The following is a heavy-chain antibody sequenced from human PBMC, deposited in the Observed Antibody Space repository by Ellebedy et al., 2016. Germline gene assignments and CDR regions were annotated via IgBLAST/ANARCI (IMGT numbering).Heavy chain of an antibody. Sequence: GESLKISCAASGFTFSSYGMHWVRQAPGKGLEWVAVIWYDGSNKYYADSVKGRFTISRDNSKNTLYLQMNSLRAEDTAVYYCAKQFRMLWDYWGQGTLVTVSS. J-gene: IGHJ4*02. D-gene: IGHD3-16*01. CDR2: IWYDGSNK. V-gene: IGHV3-30*02. CDR3: AKQFRMLWDY. CDR1: GFTFSSYG.